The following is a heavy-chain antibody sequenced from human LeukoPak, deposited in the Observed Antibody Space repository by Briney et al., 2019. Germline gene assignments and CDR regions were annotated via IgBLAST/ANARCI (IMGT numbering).Heavy chain of an antibody. Sequence: GEPLKISCKGSGNSFNIYWIGWVRQMPGKGLEWMGIIYPGDSDTRYSPSFQGQVTISADKSISTAYLQWSSLKASDTAMYYCARSDNITARLRYFDWLSIPGAFDIWGQGTMVTVSS. CDR3: ARSDNITARLRYFDWLSIPGAFDI. CDR2: IYPGDSDT. V-gene: IGHV5-51*01. D-gene: IGHD3-9*01. CDR1: GNSFNIYW. J-gene: IGHJ3*02.